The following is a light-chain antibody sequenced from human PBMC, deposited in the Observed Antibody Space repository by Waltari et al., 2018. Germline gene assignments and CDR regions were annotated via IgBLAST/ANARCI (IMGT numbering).Light chain of an antibody. J-gene: IGKJ1*01. CDR3: QQYNDWPRT. V-gene: IGKV3-15*01. CDR2: GAS. CDR1: QSISSN. Sequence: EIVMTQSTATLSVSPGERSTLSCRASQSISSNLAWYQQQPGQAPRLLIYGASTRATGIPVRFSGSGSGTDFTLTISSLQSEDFAVYHCQQYNDWPRTFGQGTKVEIK.